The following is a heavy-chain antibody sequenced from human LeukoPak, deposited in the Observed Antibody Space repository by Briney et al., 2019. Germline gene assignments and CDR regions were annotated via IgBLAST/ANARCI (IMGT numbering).Heavy chain of an antibody. V-gene: IGHV4-34*01. CDR2: INHSGST. CDR1: GGSFSGYY. Sequence: SETLSLTCAVYGGSFSGYYWSWIRQPPGKGLEWIGEINHSGSTNYNPSLKSRVTISVDTSKNQFSLKLSSVTAADTAVYYCARGNVVPAAMLYYYYYMDVWGKGTTVTVSS. J-gene: IGHJ6*03. D-gene: IGHD2-2*01. CDR3: ARGNVVPAAMLYYYYYMDV.